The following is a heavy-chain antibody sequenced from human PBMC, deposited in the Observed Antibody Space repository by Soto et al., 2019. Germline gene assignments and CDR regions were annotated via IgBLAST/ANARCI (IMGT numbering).Heavy chain of an antibody. V-gene: IGHV1-8*01. CDR1: GYTFTSYD. D-gene: IGHD5-12*01. CDR3: ARLRGYAAFDY. J-gene: IGHJ4*02. CDR2: MNPNSGNT. Sequence: QVQLVQSGAEVKKPGASVKVSCKTSGYTFTSYDINWVRQATGQGLVWMGWMNPNSGNTGYAQKFQGRVIMTRNTSVSTAYMELSSLRSEDTAVYYGARLRGYAAFDYWGQGALVIVSS.